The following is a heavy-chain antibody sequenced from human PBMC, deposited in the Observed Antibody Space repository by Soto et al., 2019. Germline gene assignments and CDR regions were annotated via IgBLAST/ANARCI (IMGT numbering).Heavy chain of an antibody. CDR2: INAGNGNT. J-gene: IGHJ6*02. CDR3: ARDGKYCSGGSCYLAYGMDV. Sequence: GASVKVSCKASGYTFTSYAMHWVRQAPGQRLEWMGWINAGNGNTKYSQKFQGRVTITRDTSASTAYMELSSLRSEDTAVYYCARDGKYCSGGSCYLAYGMDVWGQGTTVTVSS. CDR1: GYTFTSYA. D-gene: IGHD2-15*01. V-gene: IGHV1-3*01.